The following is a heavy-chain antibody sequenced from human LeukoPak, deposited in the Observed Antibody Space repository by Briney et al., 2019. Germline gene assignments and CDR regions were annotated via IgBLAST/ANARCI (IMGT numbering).Heavy chain of an antibody. D-gene: IGHD3-10*01. Sequence: PGGSLRLSCAASGFTFSDYYMSWIRQAPGKGLEWVSYISSSGGTIYYADSVKGRFTISRDNAKNSLYLQMNSLRAEDTAVYYCARDSSPGLWFGELVHEVWFDPWGQGTLVTVSS. CDR1: GFTFSDYY. CDR3: ARDSSPGLWFGELVHEVWFDP. J-gene: IGHJ5*02. CDR2: ISSSGGTI. V-gene: IGHV3-11*01.